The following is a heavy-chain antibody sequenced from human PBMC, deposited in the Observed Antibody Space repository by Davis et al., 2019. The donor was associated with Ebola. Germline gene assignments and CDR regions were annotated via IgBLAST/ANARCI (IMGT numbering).Heavy chain of an antibody. CDR2: IRSKGNSYAT. V-gene: IGHV3-73*01. CDR3: TNRKNEY. J-gene: IGHJ4*02. Sequence: GESLKISCAASGFTFSSYWMSWVRQASGRGLEWVGRIRSKGNSYATTYAASVKGRFTISRDDSKNTAYLQMNSLKMDDTAVYYCTNRKNEYWGQGTLVTVSS. CDR1: GFTFSSYW.